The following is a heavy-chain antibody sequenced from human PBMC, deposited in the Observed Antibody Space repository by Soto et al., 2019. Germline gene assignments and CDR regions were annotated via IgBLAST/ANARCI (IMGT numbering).Heavy chain of an antibody. CDR3: AGGGGPMVRGVITPFFDY. V-gene: IGHV1-69*01. D-gene: IGHD3-10*01. J-gene: IGHJ4*02. Sequence: VQLVQSGAEVKKPGSSVKVSCKASGGTFSSYAISWVRQAPGQGLEWMGGIIPIFGTANYAQKFQGRVTITADESTSTAYMELSSLRSEDTAGYYCAGGGGPMVRGVITPFFDYWGQGTLVTVSS. CDR1: GGTFSSYA. CDR2: IIPIFGTA.